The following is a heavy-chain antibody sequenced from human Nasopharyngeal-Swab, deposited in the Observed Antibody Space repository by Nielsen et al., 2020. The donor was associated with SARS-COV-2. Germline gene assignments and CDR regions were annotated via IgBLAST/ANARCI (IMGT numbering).Heavy chain of an antibody. V-gene: IGHV1-2*06. J-gene: IGHJ6*02. CDR2: INPNSGGT. Sequence: ASVKVSCKDSGYTFTGYYMHWVRQAPGQGLEWMGRINPNSGGTNYAQKFQGRVTMTRDTSISTAYMELSRLRSDDTAVYYCARDMARYCSSTSCYAPGAYYYYGMDVWGQGTTVTVSS. D-gene: IGHD2-2*01. CDR1: GYTFTGYY. CDR3: ARDMARYCSSTSCYAPGAYYYYGMDV.